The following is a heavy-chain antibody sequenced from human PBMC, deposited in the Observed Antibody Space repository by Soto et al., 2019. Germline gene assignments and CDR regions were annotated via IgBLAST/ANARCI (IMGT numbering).Heavy chain of an antibody. CDR2: ICYDGSNK. J-gene: IGHJ4*02. CDR3: ARGVGGSYPNYYDSSGYYYADYFDY. D-gene: IGHD3-22*01. V-gene: IGHV3-33*01. Sequence: CLSLSCAASSFTFSIYGMHWVRQAPGKGLEWVAVICYDGSNKYYADSVKGRFTISRDNSKNTLYLQMNSLRAEDTAVYYCARGVGGSYPNYYDSSGYYYADYFDYWGQATLVTGSS. CDR1: SFTFSIYG.